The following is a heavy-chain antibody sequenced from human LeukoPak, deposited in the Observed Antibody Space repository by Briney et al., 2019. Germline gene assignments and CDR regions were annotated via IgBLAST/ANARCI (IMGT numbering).Heavy chain of an antibody. D-gene: IGHD2-15*01. CDR2: IYPGDSDT. CDR3: ARRFMSCSGGSCYPYYFDY. CDR1: GYSFTSYW. Sequence: GESLKISCKGSGYSFTSYWIAWVRQMPGRGLEWMGSIYPGDSDTRYSPSFQGQVTISTDKSISTAYLQWSSLKASDTAMYYCARRFMSCSGGSCYPYYFDYWGQGTQVTVSS. V-gene: IGHV5-51*01. J-gene: IGHJ4*02.